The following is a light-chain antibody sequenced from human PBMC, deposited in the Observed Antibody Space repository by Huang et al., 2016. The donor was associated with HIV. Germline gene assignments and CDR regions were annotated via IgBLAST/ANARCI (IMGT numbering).Light chain of an antibody. V-gene: IGKV3-11*01. CDR1: QSVSTY. Sequence: EIVLTQSPATLSLSPGERVTLSCRASQSVSTYLAWYQQKPGQAPRLLIYETSTRAIGIPARFRGSGSGTDFALTISSLQPEDFAVYYCQQHSSSITFGPGTKVDVK. CDR3: QQHSSSIT. J-gene: IGKJ3*01. CDR2: ETS.